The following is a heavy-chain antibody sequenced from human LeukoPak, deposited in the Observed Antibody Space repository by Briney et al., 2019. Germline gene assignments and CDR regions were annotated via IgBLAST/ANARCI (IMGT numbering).Heavy chain of an antibody. CDR3: ARDAGEWEQSVVDY. D-gene: IGHD1-26*01. V-gene: IGHV3-33*08. Sequence: GGSLRLSCAASGFTVSSNYMSWVRQAPGKGLEWVAAIWYDGSNKYYADSVKGRFTISRDNSKNTLYLQMNSLRAEDTAVYYCARDAGEWEQSVVDYWGQGTLVTVSS. CDR1: GFTVSSNY. CDR2: IWYDGSNK. J-gene: IGHJ4*02.